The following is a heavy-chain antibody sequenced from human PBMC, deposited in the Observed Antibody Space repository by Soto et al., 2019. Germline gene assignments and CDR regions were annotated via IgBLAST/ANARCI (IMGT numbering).Heavy chain of an antibody. CDR2: ISGSGGSI. Sequence: GGSLRLSCAASGFTFSSYAMSWVRQAPGKGLEWVSAISGSGGSIYYADSVKGRFTISRDNAKNSLYLQMNSLRAEDTAVYYCARDPYSSSGYPRYFDLWGRGTLVTVSS. CDR3: ARDPYSSSGYPRYFDL. D-gene: IGHD6-13*01. CDR1: GFTFSSYA. J-gene: IGHJ2*01. V-gene: IGHV3-23*01.